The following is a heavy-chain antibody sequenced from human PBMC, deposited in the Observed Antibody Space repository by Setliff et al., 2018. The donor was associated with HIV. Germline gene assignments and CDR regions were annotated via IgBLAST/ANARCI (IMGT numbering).Heavy chain of an antibody. J-gene: IGHJ6*03. Sequence: SETLSLTCTVSGGSLSSFYWSWIRQPPGKGLEWIGYISYSGNTNYNPSLKSRVTISVDTSKNQFSLNMRSVTAADTAVYYCARRRPPPTGSYSKYYMDVWGTGTTVTVSS. D-gene: IGHD1-26*01. CDR2: ISYSGNT. CDR3: ARRRPPPTGSYSKYYMDV. V-gene: IGHV4-59*08. CDR1: GGSLSSFY.